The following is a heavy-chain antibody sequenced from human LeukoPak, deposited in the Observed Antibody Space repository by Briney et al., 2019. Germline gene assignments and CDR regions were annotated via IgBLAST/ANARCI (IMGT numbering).Heavy chain of an antibody. CDR2: IYYSGST. Sequence: SETLSLTCTVSGGSISSGDYYWSWIRQPPGKGLEWIGYIYYSGSTYYNPSLKSRVTISVDTSKNQFSLELSSVTAADTAVYYCARTSDYGGNFDYWGQGTLVTVSS. V-gene: IGHV4-30-4*01. J-gene: IGHJ4*02. CDR1: GGSISSGDYY. CDR3: ARTSDYGGNFDY. D-gene: IGHD4-23*01.